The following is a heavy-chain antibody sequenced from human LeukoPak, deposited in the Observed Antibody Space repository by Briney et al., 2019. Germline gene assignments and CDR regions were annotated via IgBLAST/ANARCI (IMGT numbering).Heavy chain of an antibody. D-gene: IGHD1-1*01. J-gene: IGHJ4*02. CDR1: GFTFSSYW. V-gene: IGHV3-74*01. CDR2: INSDGSST. Sequence: GGSLRLSCAASGFTFSSYWMHWVRQAPGKGLVWVSHINSDGSSTSYADSVKGRFTISRDNAKNSLYLQLNSLRAEDTALYYCVRPRSPASNDGGYWGQGTLVTVSS. CDR3: VRPRSPASNDGGY.